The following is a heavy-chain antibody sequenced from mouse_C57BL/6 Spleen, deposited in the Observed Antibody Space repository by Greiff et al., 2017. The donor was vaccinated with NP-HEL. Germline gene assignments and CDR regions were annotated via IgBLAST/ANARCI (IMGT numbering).Heavy chain of an antibody. CDR3: ARYYGSRRDFDV. Sequence: VQGVESGAELVKPGASVKISCKASGYAFSSYWMNWVKQRPGKGLEWIGQIYPGDGDTNYNGKFKGKATLTADKSSSTAYMQLSSLTSEDSAVYFCARYYGSRRDFDVWGTGTTVTVSS. CDR1: GYAFSSYW. J-gene: IGHJ1*03. D-gene: IGHD1-1*01. V-gene: IGHV1-80*01. CDR2: IYPGDGDT.